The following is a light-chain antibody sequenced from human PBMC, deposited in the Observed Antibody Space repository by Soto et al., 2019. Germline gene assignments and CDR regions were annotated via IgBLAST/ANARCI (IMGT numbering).Light chain of an antibody. CDR2: TAS. CDR3: QQSHRTPYT. J-gene: IGKJ2*01. CDR1: QSISTY. V-gene: IGKV1-39*01. Sequence: DIQMIQSPSSLSASVGDRVTITCRASQSISTYLNWYQQKPGKAPNLLIYTASTLQTGVPSRFTGSGSGTDFTLTVTNMQPEDFATYYCQQSHRTPYTFGQGTKVEIK.